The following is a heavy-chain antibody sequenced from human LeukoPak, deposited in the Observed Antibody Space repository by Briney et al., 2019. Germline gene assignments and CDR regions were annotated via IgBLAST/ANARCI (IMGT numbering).Heavy chain of an antibody. V-gene: IGHV1-69*13. J-gene: IGHJ3*02. D-gene: IGHD5-12*01. CDR1: GGTFCSYA. CDR2: VIRIIGTA. Sequence: SVKVSSKASGGTFCSYAISWVRQAPRRGGEWMGGVIRIIGTAKYTQNFQGSVSITADESPSTAYMELSSLRSEATAVYYCARGYIVAAIGAFDIWGQGTMVTVSS. CDR3: ARGYIVAAIGAFDI.